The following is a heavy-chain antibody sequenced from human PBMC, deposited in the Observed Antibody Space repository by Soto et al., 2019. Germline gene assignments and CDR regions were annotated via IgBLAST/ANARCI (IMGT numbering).Heavy chain of an antibody. D-gene: IGHD2-15*01. CDR3: ARGASCTGGSCYTPYYHGLEV. CDR2: IYYSGST. Sequence: SETLCLTCTVSGGSIGSYYWSWIRQPPGKGLEWIGYIYYSGSTNYNPSLKSRVTISVDTSKNQFSLKLSSVTAADTAVYYCARGASCTGGSCYTPYYHGLEVWCQGNSV. V-gene: IGHV4-59*01. J-gene: IGHJ6*02. CDR1: GGSIGSYY.